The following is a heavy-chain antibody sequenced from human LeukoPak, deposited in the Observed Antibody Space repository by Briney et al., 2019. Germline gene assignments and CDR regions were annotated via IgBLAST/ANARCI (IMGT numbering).Heavy chain of an antibody. J-gene: IGHJ4*02. CDR1: GDSISSYD. CDR2: INYSSRT. D-gene: IGHD4-17*01. CDR3: ARRVGDYDELDY. V-gene: IGHV4-59*01. Sequence: SETLTLTCTVSGDSISSYDWSWIRQPPGKGLEWIGYINYSSRTTYNASLKKRSTISVDTSKKQFSLTLRSVTAADTAVYYCARRVGDYDELDYWGQGTLVTVSS.